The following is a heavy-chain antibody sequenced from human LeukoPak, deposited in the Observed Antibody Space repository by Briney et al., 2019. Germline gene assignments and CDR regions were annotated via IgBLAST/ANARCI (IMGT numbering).Heavy chain of an antibody. V-gene: IGHV3-21*01. CDR3: ARDGGSYSLIYFDY. CDR1: GFTVSSNY. CDR2: ISSSSSYI. J-gene: IGHJ4*02. Sequence: GGSLRLSCAASGFTVSSNYMSWVRQAPGKGLEWVSSISSSSSYIYYADSVKGRFTISRDNAKNSLYLEMNSLRAEDTAVYYCARDGGSYSLIYFDYWGQGTLVTVSS. D-gene: IGHD1-26*01.